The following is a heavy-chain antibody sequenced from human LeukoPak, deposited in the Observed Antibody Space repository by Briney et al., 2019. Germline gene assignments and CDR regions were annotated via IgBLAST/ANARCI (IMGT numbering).Heavy chain of an antibody. CDR2: ISWNSGSI. D-gene: IGHD5-12*01. CDR3: AKVGSGYDYMDYFDY. J-gene: IGHJ4*02. CDR1: GLTFDDYA. V-gene: IGHV3-9*01. Sequence: GGSLRLSCAASGLTFDDYAMHWVRQAPGKGLEWVSGISWNSGSIGYADSVKGRFTISRDNAKNSLYLQMNSLRAEDTALYYCAKVGSGYDYMDYFDYWGQGTLVTVSS.